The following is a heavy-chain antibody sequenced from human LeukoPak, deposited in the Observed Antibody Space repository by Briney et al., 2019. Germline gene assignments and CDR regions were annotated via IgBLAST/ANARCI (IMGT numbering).Heavy chain of an antibody. CDR1: SGSNNRGGFY. CDR2: IFSNGGT. J-gene: IGHJ4*02. V-gene: IGHV4-31*03. D-gene: IGHD3-10*01. CDR3: ARAERDYFGSGPFDL. Sequence: SETLSLTCTVSSGSNNRGGFYLSWVRQPPGKGLEWLGYIFSNGGTYYNPSLESRLSISGDSSKTQFSLRLTSVTAADTAVYYCARAERDYFGSGPFDLWGQGTLVTVSS.